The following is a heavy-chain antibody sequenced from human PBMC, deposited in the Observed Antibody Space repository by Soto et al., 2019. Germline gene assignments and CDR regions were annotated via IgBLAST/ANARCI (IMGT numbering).Heavy chain of an antibody. V-gene: IGHV4-31*03. J-gene: IGHJ6*02. CDR2: IYYTGST. CDR1: GGSISSGGYY. Sequence: PSETLSLTCTVSGGSISSGGYYWSWIRQHPGKGLEWIGNIYYTGSTHYDPSLKSRITISLDTSKNQISLKLSSVTAADTALYYCASSPVTGIYYAMDVWGQGTTVTVSS. CDR3: ASSPVTGIYYAMDV. D-gene: IGHD6-19*01.